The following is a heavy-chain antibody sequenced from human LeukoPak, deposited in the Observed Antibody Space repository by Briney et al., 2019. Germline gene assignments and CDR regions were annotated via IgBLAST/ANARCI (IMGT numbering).Heavy chain of an antibody. D-gene: IGHD4-17*01. V-gene: IGHV3-21*01. CDR2: ISSSSSYI. CDR1: GFTFSSYS. CDR3: ARDTDYGDYVSDAFDI. J-gene: IGHJ3*02. Sequence: VGSLRLSCAASGFTFSSYSMNWVRQAPGKGPEWVSSISSSSSYIYYADSVKGRFTISRDNAKNSLYLQMNSLRAEDTAVYYCARDTDYGDYVSDAFDIWGQRTMISVSS.